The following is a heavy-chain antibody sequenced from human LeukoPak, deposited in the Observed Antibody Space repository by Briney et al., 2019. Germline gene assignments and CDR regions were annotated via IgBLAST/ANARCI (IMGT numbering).Heavy chain of an antibody. V-gene: IGHV1-69*13. D-gene: IGHD2-2*01. CDR1: GGTFSSYA. J-gene: IGHJ5*02. CDR2: IIPIFGTA. CDR3: AREGSSTSHNWFDP. Sequence: EASVKVSCKASGGTFSSYAISWVRQAPGQGLEWMGGIIPIFGTANYAQKFQGRVTITADESTSTAYMELSSLISEDTAVYYYAREGSSTSHNWFDPWGQGTLVTVS.